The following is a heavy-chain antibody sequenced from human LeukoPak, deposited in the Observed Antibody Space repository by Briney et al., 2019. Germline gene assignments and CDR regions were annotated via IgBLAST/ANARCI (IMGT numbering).Heavy chain of an antibody. CDR3: ARGTYISSSVH. V-gene: IGHV1-69*05. CDR2: IIPIFGTA. J-gene: IGHJ4*02. CDR1: GGTFSRYA. Sequence: SVKVSCKASGGTFSRYAISWVRQAPGQGLGWMGRIIPIFGTANYAQKFQGRVTITTDESTSTAYMELSSLRSEDTAVYYCARGTYISSSVHWGQGTLVTVSS. D-gene: IGHD6-6*01.